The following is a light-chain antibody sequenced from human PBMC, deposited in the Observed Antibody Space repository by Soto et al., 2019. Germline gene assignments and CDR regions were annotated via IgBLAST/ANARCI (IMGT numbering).Light chain of an antibody. CDR1: QSVNSN. J-gene: IGKJ1*01. CDR2: GAS. V-gene: IGKV3-15*01. CDR3: QEYNTWPWT. Sequence: TVMTKSPATLSVSPGERATLSCRASQSVNSNLAWYQQKLGQAPRVLIYGASTRATGIPDRFSGSGSGTEFILTISSLQSEDFAVYYCQEYNTWPWTFGQGTKVDIK.